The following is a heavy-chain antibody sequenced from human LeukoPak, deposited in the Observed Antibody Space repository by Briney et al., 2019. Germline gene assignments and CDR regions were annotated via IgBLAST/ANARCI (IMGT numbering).Heavy chain of an antibody. CDR3: ASQEPYSYGYFLDFQH. D-gene: IGHD5-18*01. Sequence: ASVKVSCKASGGTFSSYAISWVRQAPGQRLEWMGGIIPIFGTANYAQKFQGRVTITADKSTSTAYMELSSLRAEDTAVYYCASQEPYSYGYFLDFQHWGQGTLVTVSS. V-gene: IGHV1-69*06. CDR2: IIPIFGTA. CDR1: GGTFSSYA. J-gene: IGHJ1*01.